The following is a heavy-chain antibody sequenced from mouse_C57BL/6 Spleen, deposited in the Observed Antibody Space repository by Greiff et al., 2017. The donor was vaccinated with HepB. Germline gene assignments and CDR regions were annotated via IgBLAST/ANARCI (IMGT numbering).Heavy chain of an antibody. J-gene: IGHJ4*01. CDR2: IWSGGST. CDR1: GFSLTSYG. Sequence: VKLVESGPGLVQPSQSLSITCTVSGFSLTSYGVHWVRQSPGKGLEWLGVIWSGGSTDYNAAFISRLSISKDNSKSQVFFKMNSLQADDTAIYYCARNGDYPLYYAMDYWGQGTSVTVSS. D-gene: IGHD2-4*01. CDR3: ARNGDYPLYYAMDY. V-gene: IGHV2-2*01.